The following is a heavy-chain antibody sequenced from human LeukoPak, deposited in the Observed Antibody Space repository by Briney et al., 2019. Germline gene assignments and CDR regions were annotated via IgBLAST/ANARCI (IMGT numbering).Heavy chain of an antibody. CDR1: RYTLTELS. CDR3: ATAAAGIPDFDY. Sequence: ASVKVSCKVSRYTLTELSMHWVRQAPGKGLEWMGGFDPEDGETIYAQKFQGRVTMTEDTSTDTAYMELSSLRSGDTAVYYCATAAAGIPDFDYWGQGTLVTVSS. V-gene: IGHV1-24*01. D-gene: IGHD6-13*01. J-gene: IGHJ4*02. CDR2: FDPEDGET.